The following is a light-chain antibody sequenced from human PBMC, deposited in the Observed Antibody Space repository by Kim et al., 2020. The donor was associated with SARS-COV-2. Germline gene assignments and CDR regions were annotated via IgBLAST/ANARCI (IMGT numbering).Light chain of an antibody. CDR1: SSDVGGYNY. CDR2: DVS. V-gene: IGLV2-14*03. J-gene: IGLJ1*01. Sequence: GQSITISCTGTSSDVGGYNYVCWYQQHPGDAPQLMIYDVSKPPWGVSNRFSCSKSGNTASLTISVLHAEDEADYYCSSYTSSSPYVFGTGTKVTVL. CDR3: SSYTSSSPYV.